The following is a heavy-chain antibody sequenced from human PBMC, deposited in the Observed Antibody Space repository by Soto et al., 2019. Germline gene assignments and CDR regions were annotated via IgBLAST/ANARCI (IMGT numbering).Heavy chain of an antibody. CDR3: AHRGGATVGLYYFDY. V-gene: IGHV2-5*01. J-gene: IGHJ4*02. CDR1: GFSLSTTGVG. CDR2: IYWHDDK. Sequence: SGPTLVNPTQPLTLTCTFSGFSLSTTGVGVSWIRQSPGKALEWLALIYWHDDKRYSPSLSSRLSITKDTSKNQVVLTMTDMDPVDTATYYCAHRGGATVGLYYFDYWGQGALVTVSS. D-gene: IGHD3-10*01.